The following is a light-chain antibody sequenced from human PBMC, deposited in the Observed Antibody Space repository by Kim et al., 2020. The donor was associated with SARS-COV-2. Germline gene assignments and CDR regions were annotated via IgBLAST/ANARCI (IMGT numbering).Light chain of an antibody. V-gene: IGLV1-44*01. CDR1: SSNIGSNT. Sequence: ELTQPPSASGTPGQRVTISCSGSSSNIGSNTVNWYQQLPGTAPKLLIYNNNQRPSGVPDRVSGSKSGTSASLAISGLQSEDEADYYCAAWDDSLNGVIFGGGTQLTVL. CDR2: NNN. J-gene: IGLJ2*01. CDR3: AAWDDSLNGVI.